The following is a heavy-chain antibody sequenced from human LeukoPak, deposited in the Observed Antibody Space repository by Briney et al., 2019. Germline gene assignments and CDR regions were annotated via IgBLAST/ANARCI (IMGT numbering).Heavy chain of an antibody. J-gene: IGHJ4*02. D-gene: IGHD4-23*01. V-gene: IGHV3-48*02. CDR3: ARVRWASYYFEY. Sequence: GGSLRLSCAASGFTFSTYSMNWVRQAPGKGLEWVSYINSVSSSISYADSVKGRFTISRYNAKNSLYLQMNRLREEETAVCDCARVRWASYYFEYWGEGTLVTVFS. CDR2: INSVSSSI. CDR1: GFTFSTYS.